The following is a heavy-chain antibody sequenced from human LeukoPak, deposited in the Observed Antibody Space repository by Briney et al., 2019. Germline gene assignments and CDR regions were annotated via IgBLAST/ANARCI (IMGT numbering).Heavy chain of an antibody. V-gene: IGHV1-69*13. Sequence: GASVKVSCKASGGTFSSYAISWVRQAPRQGLEWMGGIIPIFGTANYAQKFQGRVTITADESTSTAYMELSSLRSEDTAVYYCATGYDSSGYLVYWGQGTLVTVSS. D-gene: IGHD3-22*01. CDR2: IIPIFGTA. CDR1: GGTFSSYA. J-gene: IGHJ4*02. CDR3: ATGYDSSGYLVY.